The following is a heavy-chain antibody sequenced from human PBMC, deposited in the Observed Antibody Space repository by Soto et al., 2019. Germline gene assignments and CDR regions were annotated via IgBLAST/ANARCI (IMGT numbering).Heavy chain of an antibody. D-gene: IGHD3-10*01. J-gene: IGHJ4*02. CDR1: GGSISSSNW. Sequence: QVQLQESGPVLVKPSGTLSLTCAVSGGSISSSNWWSWVRQPPGKGLEWIGEIYHSGSTNYNPYLTSRVTISGDKSKNQFSLKLSSVTAADTAVYYCARGMIKAGGLDYWGQGTLVTVSS. CDR3: ARGMIKAGGLDY. V-gene: IGHV4-4*02. CDR2: IYHSGST.